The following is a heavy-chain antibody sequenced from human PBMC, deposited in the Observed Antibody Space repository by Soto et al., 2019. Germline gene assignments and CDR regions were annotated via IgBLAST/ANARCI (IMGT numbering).Heavy chain of an antibody. CDR3: ARAQWFGDPFDY. D-gene: IGHD3-10*01. V-gene: IGHV2-5*02. Sequence: QITLKESGPTLVKSTQTLTLTCTFSGFSLTTGGVGVGWIRQPPGKALEWLVIIYWDDDKRYSPSVKSRLTITKDTSKNQVVLTMTDMDPVDTATYYCARAQWFGDPFDYWGQGTLVTVSS. CDR2: IYWDDDK. J-gene: IGHJ4*02. CDR1: GFSLTTGGVG.